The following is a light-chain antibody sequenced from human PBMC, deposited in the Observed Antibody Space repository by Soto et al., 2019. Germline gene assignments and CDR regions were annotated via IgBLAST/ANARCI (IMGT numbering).Light chain of an antibody. CDR1: GSDVGGYNY. V-gene: IGLV2-8*01. CDR2: QVN. CDR3: SSYAGSSNV. J-gene: IGLJ1*01. Sequence: QSALTQPPSASGSPGQSVYISCTGPGSDVGGYNYVSWYQQHPAKAPTLMIYQVNKRPSGAPDRFSGSKSGNTASLTVSGLQAEDEADYYCSSYAGSSNVFGTGTKV.